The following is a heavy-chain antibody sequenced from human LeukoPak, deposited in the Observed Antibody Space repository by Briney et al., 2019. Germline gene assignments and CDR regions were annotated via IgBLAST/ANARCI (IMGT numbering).Heavy chain of an antibody. CDR1: GYTFTSYY. CDR3: ARDSVRYGDRVDY. J-gene: IGHJ4*02. D-gene: IGHD4-17*01. Sequence: ASVKVSCKASGYTFTSYYMHWVRQAPGQGLEWMGIINPSGGSTNYAQKLQGRVTMTTDTSTSTAYMELRSLRSDDTAVYYCARDSVRYGDRVDYWGQGTLVTVSS. CDR2: INPSGGST. V-gene: IGHV1-46*01.